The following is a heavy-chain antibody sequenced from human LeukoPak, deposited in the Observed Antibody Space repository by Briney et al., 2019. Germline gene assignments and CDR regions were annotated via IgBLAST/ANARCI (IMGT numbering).Heavy chain of an antibody. D-gene: IGHD3-22*01. V-gene: IGHV1-46*01. Sequence: EASVTVSFKTSGYTFTSYYMHWVRQAPGQGLEWMGMINPSGGSTYYAQKFQGRVTMTRDMSTSTLYMDLSSLRSEDTAVYYCARKSYYYDSSGFDYWGQGTLVTVSS. CDR1: GYTFTSYY. J-gene: IGHJ4*02. CDR2: INPSGGST. CDR3: ARKSYYYDSSGFDY.